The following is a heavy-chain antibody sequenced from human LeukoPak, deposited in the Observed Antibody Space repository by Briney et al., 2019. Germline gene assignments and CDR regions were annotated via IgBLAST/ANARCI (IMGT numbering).Heavy chain of an antibody. CDR2: IHYSGST. D-gene: IGHD3-10*01. CDR1: GGSISNYY. Sequence: SETLSLTCTVSGGSISNYYWSWIRQPPGKGLEWIGYIHYSGSTSYNPSLKSRVTISVDTSKNQFSLKLSSMTAADTAVYYCAREPRVTFDYWGQGTLVTVSS. V-gene: IGHV4-59*01. J-gene: IGHJ4*02. CDR3: AREPRVTFDY.